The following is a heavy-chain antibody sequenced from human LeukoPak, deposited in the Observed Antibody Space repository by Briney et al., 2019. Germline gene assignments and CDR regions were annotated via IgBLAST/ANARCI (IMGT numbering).Heavy chain of an antibody. J-gene: IGHJ4*02. Sequence: SQTLSLTCAVSGGSISSGGYSWSWIRQPPGKGLEWIGYIYHSGSTYYNPSLKSRVTISVDRSKNQFSLKLSSVTAADTAVYYCARGYYGSGSSTAVLDYWGQGTLVTVSS. CDR2: IYHSGST. CDR1: GGSISSGGYS. D-gene: IGHD3-10*01. CDR3: ARGYYGSGSSTAVLDY. V-gene: IGHV4-30-2*01.